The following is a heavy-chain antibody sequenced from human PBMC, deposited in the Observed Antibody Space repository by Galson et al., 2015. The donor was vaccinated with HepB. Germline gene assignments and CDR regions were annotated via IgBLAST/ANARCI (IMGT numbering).Heavy chain of an antibody. J-gene: IGHJ3*02. D-gene: IGHD3-22*01. CDR1: GFTFSNYY. V-gene: IGHV3-11*01. CDR3: AREAYYDSSGYGINAFDI. Sequence: SLRLSCAASGFTFSNYYMSWIRQAPGKGLEWVSYISSSGSTIYYADSVKGRFTISRDNAKNSLYLQMNSLRAEDTAVYYCAREAYYDSSGYGINAFDIWGQGTMVTVSS. CDR2: ISSSGSTI.